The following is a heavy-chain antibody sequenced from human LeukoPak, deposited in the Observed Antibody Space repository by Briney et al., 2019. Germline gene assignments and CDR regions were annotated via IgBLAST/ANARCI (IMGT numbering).Heavy chain of an antibody. V-gene: IGHV4-4*02. CDR1: GGSISSSNW. CDR2: IYHSGST. CDR3: ARTYDSSGYPKLYYYYYMDV. D-gene: IGHD3-22*01. J-gene: IGHJ6*03. Sequence: SGTLSLTCAVSGGSISSSNWWSWVRQPPGKGLEWIGEIYHSGSTNYNPSLKSRVTISVDKSKNQFSLKLSSVTAADTAVYYCARTYDSSGYPKLYYYYYMDVWGKGTTVTVSS.